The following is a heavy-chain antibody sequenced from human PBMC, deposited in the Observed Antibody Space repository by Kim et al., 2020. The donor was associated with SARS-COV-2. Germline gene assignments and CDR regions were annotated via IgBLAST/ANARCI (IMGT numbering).Heavy chain of an antibody. J-gene: IGHJ6*03. CDR3: ARHLENYYYYMDV. CDR2: IHYSGST. CDR1: GGSVSSSTYY. V-gene: IGHV4-39*01. Sequence: SETLSLTCTVSGGSVSSSTYYWGWFRQPPGKGLEWIATIHYSGSTHYNPSLKSRATISVDTSKNQFSLRLTSVTAADTAVYFCARHLENYYYYMDVWGKGTTVTVSS.